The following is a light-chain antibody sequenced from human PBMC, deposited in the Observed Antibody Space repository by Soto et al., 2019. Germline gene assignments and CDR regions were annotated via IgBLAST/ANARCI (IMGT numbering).Light chain of an antibody. CDR1: QNIDRY. J-gene: IGKJ1*01. V-gene: IGKV1-39*01. Sequence: DIPMTQSPSSLSASVGDRVSISCRASQNIDRYLSWYQQKPGKAPKLLIFAASDLQRGVSSRFGGSGSGTDFTLTISSLQREDFATYYCQQSHSYPQTFGQGTKVEI. CDR3: QQSHSYPQT. CDR2: AAS.